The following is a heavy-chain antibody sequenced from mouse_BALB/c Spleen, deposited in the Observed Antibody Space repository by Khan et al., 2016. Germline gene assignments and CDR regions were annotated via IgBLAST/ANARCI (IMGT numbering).Heavy chain of an antibody. V-gene: IGHV2-5*01. CDR3: CKRPDYGYYFVY. CDR1: GFSLNSYG. Sequence: VQLQESGPGLVQPSQSLSITCTVSGFSLNSYGVHWVRQSPGKGLEWLGVIWRGGSTDYTAAFMSRLSITKDNSKNPLFFKMNSLQADDTAIYYSCKRPDYGYYFVYWCQGTTLTV. CDR2: IWRGGST. J-gene: IGHJ2*01. D-gene: IGHD1-1*01.